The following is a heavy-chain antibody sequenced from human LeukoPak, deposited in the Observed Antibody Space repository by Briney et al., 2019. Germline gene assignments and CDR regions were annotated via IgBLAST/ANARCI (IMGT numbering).Heavy chain of an antibody. D-gene: IGHD3-3*01. CDR2: INSDGSST. CDR1: GFTFSSYL. CDR3: AREEGDFWSGYYTYYYGMDV. Sequence: GGSLRLSCAASGFTFSSYLMHWVRQAPGKGLVWVSRINSDGSSTSYADSVKGRFTISRDNAKNTLYLQMNSLRAEDTAVYYCAREEGDFWSGYYTYYYGMDVWGQGTTVTVSS. J-gene: IGHJ6*02. V-gene: IGHV3-74*01.